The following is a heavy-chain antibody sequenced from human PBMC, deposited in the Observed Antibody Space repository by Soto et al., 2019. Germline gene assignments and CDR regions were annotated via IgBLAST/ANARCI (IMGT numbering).Heavy chain of an antibody. J-gene: IGHJ4*02. D-gene: IGHD6-13*01. Sequence: ASVKVSCKASGGTFSSYAISWVRQAPGQGLEWMGGIIPILGIANYAQKFQGRVTITADKSTSTAYMELSSLRSEDTAVYYGARASETAAGLDYWGQGTLVTVSS. V-gene: IGHV1-69*10. CDR3: ARASETAAGLDY. CDR1: GGTFSSYA. CDR2: IIPILGIA.